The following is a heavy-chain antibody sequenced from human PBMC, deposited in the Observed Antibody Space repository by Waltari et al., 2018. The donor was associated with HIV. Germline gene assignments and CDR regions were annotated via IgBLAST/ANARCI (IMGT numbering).Heavy chain of an antibody. J-gene: IGHJ4*02. V-gene: IGHV3-30*18. Sequence: QVQLVESGGGVVQPGRSLRLSCAASVFTFSSYAMHWVRQAPGKGMEWVAVIWYDGRKTYYADSVKGRFTISRDNSKNTLYLQMSSLRAEDTAMYYCAKNPLSGEGYFDYWGQGTLVTVSS. CDR1: VFTFSSYA. D-gene: IGHD2-15*01. CDR3: AKNPLSGEGYFDY. CDR2: IWYDGRKT.